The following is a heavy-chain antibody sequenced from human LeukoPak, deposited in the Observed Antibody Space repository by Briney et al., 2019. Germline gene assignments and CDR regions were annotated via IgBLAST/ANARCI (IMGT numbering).Heavy chain of an antibody. J-gene: IGHJ4*02. CDR2: IIPIFGTA. V-gene: IGHV1-69*13. Sequence: ASVKVSCKASGGTFSSYAISWVRQAPGQGLEWMGGIIPIFGTANYAQKFQGRVTITADESTSTAYMELGSLRSEDTAVYYCARGHRHYFDYWGQGTLVTVSS. CDR1: GGTFSSYA. CDR3: ARGHRHYFDY.